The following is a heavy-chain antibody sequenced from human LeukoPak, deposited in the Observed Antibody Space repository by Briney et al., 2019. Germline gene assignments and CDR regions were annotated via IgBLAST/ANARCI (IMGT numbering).Heavy chain of an antibody. V-gene: IGHV1-69*13. J-gene: IGHJ4*02. Sequence: SVKVFCKASGGTFSSYAISWVRQAPGQGLGWMGGIIPIFGTANYAQKFQGRVTITADESTSTAYMELSSLRSEDTAVYYCAQVRSSSWYSDYWGQGTLVTVSS. CDR1: GGTFSSYA. D-gene: IGHD6-13*01. CDR2: IIPIFGTA. CDR3: AQVRSSSWYSDY.